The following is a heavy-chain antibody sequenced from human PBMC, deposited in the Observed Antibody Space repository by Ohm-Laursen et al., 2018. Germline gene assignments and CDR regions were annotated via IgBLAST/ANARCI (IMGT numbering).Heavy chain of an antibody. CDR1: GFTFSDYY. D-gene: IGHD3-22*01. CDR2: ISSSGINV. J-gene: IGHJ4*02. CDR3: ARGYYDSSGYPWYFDY. V-gene: IGHV3-11*04. Sequence: SLRLSCAASGFTFSDYYMTWIHQAPGKGLEWVSYISSSGINVYYADSVKGRFTISRDNAKNSLYLQMNSLRAEDTAVYYCARGYYDSSGYPWYFDYWGQGTLVTVSS.